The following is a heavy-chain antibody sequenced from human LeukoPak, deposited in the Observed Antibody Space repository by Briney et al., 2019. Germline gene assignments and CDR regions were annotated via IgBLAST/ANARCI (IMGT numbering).Heavy chain of an antibody. Sequence: PGGSLRLSCAASGFTFSTYAMSWVRLAPGKGLEWVSGISGSCGSTYYADSVKGRFTSSRDNSNNTLYVQMNSLRVEDTAVYYCAKSGGLSGSGRLAMDVWGQGTTVTVSS. J-gene: IGHJ6*02. CDR3: AKSGGLSGSGRLAMDV. CDR2: ISGSCGST. D-gene: IGHD3-10*01. V-gene: IGHV3-23*01. CDR1: GFTFSTYA.